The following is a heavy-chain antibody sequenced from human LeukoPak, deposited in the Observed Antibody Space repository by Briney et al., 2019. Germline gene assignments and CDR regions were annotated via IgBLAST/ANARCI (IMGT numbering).Heavy chain of an antibody. D-gene: IGHD2-15*01. CDR1: GGSISSYY. CDR2: IYTSGST. J-gene: IGHJ4*02. Sequence: SETLSLTCTVSGGSISSYYWSWIRQPAGKGLEWIGRIYTSGSTYYNPSLKSRVTMSVDTPKNQFSLNLTSVTAADTAVYYCARGPQCSGFTRGFDYWGKGTLVTVSS. CDR3: ARGPQCSGFTRGFDY. V-gene: IGHV4-4*07.